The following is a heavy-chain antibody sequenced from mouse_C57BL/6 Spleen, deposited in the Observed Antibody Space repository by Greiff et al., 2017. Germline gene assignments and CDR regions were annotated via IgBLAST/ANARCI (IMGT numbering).Heavy chain of an antibody. CDR2: IHPNNGGT. J-gene: IGHJ1*03. CDR1: GYTFTSYW. Sequence: VQLQQPGAELVKPGASVKLSCKASGYTFTSYWMHWVKQRPGQGLEWIGMIHPNNGGTNYDEKFKSKATLTVDKSSSTAYMQLSSLTSEDAAVYYCARSYGSSYRYFDVWGTGTTGTVSS. D-gene: IGHD1-1*01. V-gene: IGHV1-64*01. CDR3: ARSYGSSYRYFDV.